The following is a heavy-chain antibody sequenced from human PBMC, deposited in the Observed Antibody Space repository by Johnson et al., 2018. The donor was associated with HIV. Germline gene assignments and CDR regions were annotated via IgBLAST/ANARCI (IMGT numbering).Heavy chain of an antibody. CDR2: ISYDGSNK. D-gene: IGHD3-16*01. J-gene: IGHJ3*02. CDR3: AKTAAGPGGALGGSFSGCLGLYRAFDI. CDR1: GFTFSSYA. Sequence: QVQLVESGGGVVQPGRSLRLSCAASGFTFSSYAMHWVRQTPGKGLEWVAVISYDGSNKYYADSVKGRFTISRDNSKNTLYLQMNSLRAEDTAVYYCAKTAAGPGGALGGSFSGCLGLYRAFDIWGQGTMVTVSS. V-gene: IGHV3-30-3*02.